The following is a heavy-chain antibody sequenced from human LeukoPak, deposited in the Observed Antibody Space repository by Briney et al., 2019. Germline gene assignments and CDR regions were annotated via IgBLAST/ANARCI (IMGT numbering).Heavy chain of an antibody. CDR1: GFTFGDYA. CDR3: TRDGYYDFWSGYVPMDV. V-gene: IGHV3-49*03. D-gene: IGHD3-3*01. J-gene: IGHJ6*04. Sequence: GGSLRLSCTASGFTFGDYAMSWFRQAPGKGLEWVGFIRSKAYGGTTEYAASVKGRFTISRDDSKSIAYLQMNSLKTEDTAVYYCTRDGYYDFWSGYVPMDVWGKGTTVTVSS. CDR2: IRSKAYGGTT.